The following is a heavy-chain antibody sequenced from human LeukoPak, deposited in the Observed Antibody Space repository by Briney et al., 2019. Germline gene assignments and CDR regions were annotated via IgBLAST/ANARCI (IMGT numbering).Heavy chain of an antibody. V-gene: IGHV4-34*01. J-gene: IGHJ4*01. CDR1: AGSLIGYY. Sequence: PSETLSLTCAIYAGSLIGYYWSWLRQPPGKGLEWVGEINHSGSTNYNPSLKSRVTISVATDKNQFSLKLSSVTAADTAVYYCARVGVAAAMSWSAGYFDYWGQGTLVTVSS. D-gene: IGHD2-2*01. CDR2: INHSGST. CDR3: ARVGVAAAMSWSAGYFDY.